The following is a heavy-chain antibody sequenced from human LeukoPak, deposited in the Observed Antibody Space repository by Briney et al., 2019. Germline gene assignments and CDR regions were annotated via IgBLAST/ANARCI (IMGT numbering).Heavy chain of an antibody. V-gene: IGHV3-74*01. Sequence: PGGSLRLSCAASGLTFSSSLLHWVRQAPGKGLVWVSRINSDGSSTSYADSVKGRFTISRDNAKNTLYLQMNSLRAEDTAVYYCARLGDIYCSRTSCSLDYWGQGTLVTVSS. D-gene: IGHD2-2*01. CDR1: GLTFSSSL. CDR3: ARLGDIYCSRTSCSLDY. J-gene: IGHJ4*02. CDR2: INSDGSST.